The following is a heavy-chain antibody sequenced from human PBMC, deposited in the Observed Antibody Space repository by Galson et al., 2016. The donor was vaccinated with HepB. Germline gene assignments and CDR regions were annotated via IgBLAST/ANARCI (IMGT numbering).Heavy chain of an antibody. J-gene: IGHJ6*02. CDR3: ARGLDATLGRGWHYGMDV. D-gene: IGHD7-27*01. Sequence: SLRLSCAASGFTFSSYWMNWVRQAPGKGLEWVANIKPDGSEKNYVDSVKGRFTISRDNPKKSLYLQMNILRAEDTAVYYCARGLDATLGRGWHYGMDVWGQGTTVTVSS. CDR2: IKPDGSEK. V-gene: IGHV3-7*01. CDR1: GFTFSSYW.